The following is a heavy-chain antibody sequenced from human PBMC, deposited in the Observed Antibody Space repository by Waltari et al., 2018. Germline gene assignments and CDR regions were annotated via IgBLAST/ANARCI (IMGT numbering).Heavy chain of an antibody. Sequence: QVQLQQWGAGLLKPSETLSLTCAVYGGSFSGYYWSWIRQPPGKGLEWIGEINHSGSTNYNPSRKSRVTISVDTSKNQFSLKLSSVTAADTAVYYCARRARMMVQGVSWGQGTLVTVSS. D-gene: IGHD3-10*01. J-gene: IGHJ4*02. CDR2: INHSGST. CDR3: ARRARMMVQGVS. CDR1: GGSFSGYY. V-gene: IGHV4-34*01.